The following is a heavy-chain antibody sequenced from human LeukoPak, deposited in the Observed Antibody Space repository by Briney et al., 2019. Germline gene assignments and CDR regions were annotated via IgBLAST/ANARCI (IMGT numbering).Heavy chain of an antibody. CDR1: GFIFSNYN. V-gene: IGHV3-30*18. CDR2: ISFDGSNK. Sequence: GGSLRLSCAASGFIFSNYNMKWVRQAPGKGLEWVAFISFDGSNKYSADPVKGRFTISRDNFKNTLFLQMNTLRAEDTAIYYCVKSVSTGLGVIDFWGQGTLVTVSS. CDR3: VKSVSTGLGVIDF. J-gene: IGHJ4*02. D-gene: IGHD3-9*01.